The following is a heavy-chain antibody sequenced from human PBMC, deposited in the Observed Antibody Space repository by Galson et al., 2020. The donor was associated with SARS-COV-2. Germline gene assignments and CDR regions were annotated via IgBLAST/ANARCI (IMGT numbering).Heavy chain of an antibody. CDR2: INSDDSV. V-gene: IGHV3-53*01. CDR1: GFTISRNS. CDR3: AKVALGSGWYED. D-gene: IGHD6-13*01. J-gene: IGHJ4*02. Sequence: GESLKISCAASGFTISRNSMTWVRQAPGKGLQWVSLINSDDSVYYADSVKGRFTISRDNSRNTLYLQMNGLRADDTAVYYCAKVALGSGWYEDWGQGTLVTVSS.